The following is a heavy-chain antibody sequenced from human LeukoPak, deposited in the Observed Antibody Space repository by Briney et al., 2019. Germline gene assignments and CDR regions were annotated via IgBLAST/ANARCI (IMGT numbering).Heavy chain of an antibody. CDR2: IKQDGSEK. J-gene: IGHJ6*03. CDR1: GFTFSSYW. Sequence: GGSLRLSCAASGFTFSSYWMSWVRQAPGKGLEWVANIKQDGSEKYYVDSVKGRFTISRDNAKNSLYLQMNSLRAEDTAVYYCARELRGIAAAALEPNYCYYYMDVWGKGTTVTISS. D-gene: IGHD6-13*01. CDR3: ARELRGIAAAALEPNYCYYYMDV. V-gene: IGHV3-7*01.